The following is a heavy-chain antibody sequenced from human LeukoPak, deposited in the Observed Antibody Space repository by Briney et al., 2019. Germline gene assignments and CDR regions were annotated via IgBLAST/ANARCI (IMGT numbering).Heavy chain of an antibody. CDR3: ARETDRDYYFDY. CDR1: GFTVSSNY. D-gene: IGHD5-24*01. V-gene: IGHV3-53*01. J-gene: IGHJ4*02. CDR2: TYSGGRT. Sequence: GGSLRLSCAASGFTVSSNYMSWVRQAPGKGLEWVSVTYSGGRTYYADSVKGRFTISRDISKNSLYLQMNSLRADDTAVYYCARETDRDYYFDYWGQGTLVTVSS.